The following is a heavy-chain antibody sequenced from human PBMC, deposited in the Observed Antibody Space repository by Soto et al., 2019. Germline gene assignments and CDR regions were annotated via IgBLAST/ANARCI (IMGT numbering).Heavy chain of an antibody. Sequence: PSETLSLTCAVSGGSINSGGYSWSWMRQPPGKGLEWIGYIYHSGSTYYNPSLKSRVTISVDRSKNQFSLKLSSVTAADTAVYYCASLATIYSGYYNFRSGGMDVWGQGTTVTVSS. V-gene: IGHV4-30-2*02. CDR1: GGSINSGGYS. CDR3: ASLATIYSGYYNFRSGGMDV. J-gene: IGHJ6*02. D-gene: IGHD5-12*01. CDR2: IYHSGST.